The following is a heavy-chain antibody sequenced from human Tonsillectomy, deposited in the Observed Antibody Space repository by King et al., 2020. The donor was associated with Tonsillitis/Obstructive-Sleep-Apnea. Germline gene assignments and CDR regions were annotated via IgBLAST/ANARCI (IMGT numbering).Heavy chain of an antibody. CDR2: ISSSSSYI. CDR1: GFTFSSYA. V-gene: IGHV3-21*01. Sequence: VHLVESGGGLVQPGGSLRLSCAASGFTFSSYAMSWVRQAPGKGLEWVSSISSSSSYIYYADSVKGRFTISRDNAKNSLYLQMNSLRAEDTAVYYCARELTGEQGYFDYWGQGTLVTVSS. CDR3: ARELTGEQGYFDY. J-gene: IGHJ4*02. D-gene: IGHD7-27*01.